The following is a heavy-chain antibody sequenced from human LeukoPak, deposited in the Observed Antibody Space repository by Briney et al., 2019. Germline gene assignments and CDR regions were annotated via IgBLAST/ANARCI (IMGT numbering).Heavy chain of an antibody. J-gene: IGHJ5*02. V-gene: IGHV1-46*01. CDR3: ARGGVGATTYVWFDP. D-gene: IGHD1-26*01. CDR1: GYTFTNYY. Sequence: ASVKDSCKASGYTFTNYYIHWVRQAPGQGLECMGIINPSGGSTSYAQKFQGRVTMTRDMSTSTVYMELSSLRSEDTAVYYCARGGVGATTYVWFDPWGQGTLVTVSS. CDR2: INPSGGST.